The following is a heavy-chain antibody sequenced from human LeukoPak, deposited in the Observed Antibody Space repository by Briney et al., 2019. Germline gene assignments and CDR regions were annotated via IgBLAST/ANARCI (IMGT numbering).Heavy chain of an antibody. Sequence: GASVKVSCKTSGYSFTGYWIHWVRQAPGQGFEWLGWINPNSGGTNYAQKFQDSVSMTRDTSINTVYMELSSLRLDDTAVYYCARGVAAGGRRLDPWGRGTLITVSS. J-gene: IGHJ5*02. CDR2: INPNSGGT. D-gene: IGHD2-15*01. V-gene: IGHV1-2*02. CDR3: ARGVAAGGRRLDP. CDR1: GYSFTGYW.